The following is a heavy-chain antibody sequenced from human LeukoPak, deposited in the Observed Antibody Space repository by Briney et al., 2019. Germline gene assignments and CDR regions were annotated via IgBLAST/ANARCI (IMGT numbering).Heavy chain of an antibody. CDR2: ISGSSTDI. D-gene: IGHD1-26*01. CDR1: GFTFSSYM. J-gene: IGHJ4*02. V-gene: IGHV3-48*01. Sequence: QPGGSLRLSCAASGFTFSSYMMSWVRQAPGKGLERVSSISGSSTDIYYADSVKGRFTISRDSAKNSLYLQMSSLRAEDTAVYYCIRGTVGAPGNDYWGQGTLVTVSS. CDR3: IRGTVGAPGNDY.